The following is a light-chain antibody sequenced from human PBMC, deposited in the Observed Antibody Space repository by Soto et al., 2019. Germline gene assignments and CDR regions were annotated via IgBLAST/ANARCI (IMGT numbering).Light chain of an antibody. V-gene: IGKV1-39*01. J-gene: IGKJ4*01. Sequence: IHLPLFTSSLSAPVGDRVTITCRASQSISSYLDWYQQKPGKAPKVLIYAASSWQSGVPSRFSGIGSGTDFTLSISSLQPEDFATYYCQQCYRGPLTFGGGTKVDIK. CDR1: QSISSY. CDR3: QQCYRGPLT. CDR2: AAS.